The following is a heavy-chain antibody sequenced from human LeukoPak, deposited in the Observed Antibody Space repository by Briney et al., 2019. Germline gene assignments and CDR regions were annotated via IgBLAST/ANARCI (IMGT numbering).Heavy chain of an antibody. CDR3: ARDSDADFDY. V-gene: IGHV1-8*01. CDR1: GYTFTSYD. Sequence: ASVKVSCKASGYTFTSYDINWVRQATGQGLEWMGWMNPNSGNTGYAQKLQGRVTMTTDTSTSTAYMELRSLRSDDTAVYYCARDSDADFDYWGQGTLVTVSS. D-gene: IGHD6-13*01. J-gene: IGHJ4*02. CDR2: MNPNSGNT.